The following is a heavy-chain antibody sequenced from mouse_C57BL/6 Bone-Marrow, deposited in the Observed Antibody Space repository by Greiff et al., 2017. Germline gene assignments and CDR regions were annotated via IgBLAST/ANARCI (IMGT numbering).Heavy chain of an antibody. J-gene: IGHJ3*01. CDR3: ARAAQATDWLAY. D-gene: IGHD3-2*02. CDR2: IDPYDSET. Sequence: QVQLQQPGAELVRPGSSVKLSCKASGYTFTSYWMHWVKQRPIQGLEWIGNIDPYDSETHYNQKFKNKAKLTVDKSSSTAYMQLSSLTSEDSAVYYCARAAQATDWLAYWGQGTLVTVSA. V-gene: IGHV1-52*01. CDR1: GYTFTSYW.